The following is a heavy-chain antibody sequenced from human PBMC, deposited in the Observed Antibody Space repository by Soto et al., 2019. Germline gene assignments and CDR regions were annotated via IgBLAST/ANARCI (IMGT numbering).Heavy chain of an antibody. Sequence: QVQLQESGPGLVKPSGTLSLTCAVSGGSISSSNWWSWVRQPPGKGLEWIGEIYHSGSTNYNPSLKRRVIISVDKSKNQFSLKLSSVTAADTAVYYCARETYYDILTGFAYYGMDVWGQGTTVTVSS. CDR2: IYHSGST. J-gene: IGHJ6*02. CDR1: GGSISSSNW. V-gene: IGHV4-4*02. CDR3: ARETYYDILTGFAYYGMDV. D-gene: IGHD3-9*01.